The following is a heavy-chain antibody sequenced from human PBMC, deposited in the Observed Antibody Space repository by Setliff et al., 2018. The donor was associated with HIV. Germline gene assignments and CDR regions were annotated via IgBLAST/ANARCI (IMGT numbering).Heavy chain of an antibody. V-gene: IGHV4-34*01. CDR1: GGSFSDYY. J-gene: IGHJ4*02. CDR2: INHGRST. Sequence: PSETLSLTCAVYGGSFSDYYWNWIRQPPGKGLEWVGEINHGRSTNYNPSLQSRVTISVDASKNQFSLKLSSVTAADTAVYYCASLPPLYDSSGYYFDYWGQGTLVTVSS. CDR3: ASLPPLYDSSGYYFDY. D-gene: IGHD3-22*01.